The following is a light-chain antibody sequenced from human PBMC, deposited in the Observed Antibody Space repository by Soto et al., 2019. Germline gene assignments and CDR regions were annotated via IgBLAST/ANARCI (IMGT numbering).Light chain of an antibody. CDR2: KAS. J-gene: IGKJ1*01. V-gene: IGKV1-5*03. CDR3: QQYNSYST. CDR1: QSISSW. Sequence: DSRMTQSPSTLSASVGDGVTITCRASQSISSWLAWYQQKPGKAPKLLIYKASSLESGVPSRFSGSGSGTEFTLTISSLQPDDFATYYCQQYNSYSTFGQGTKV.